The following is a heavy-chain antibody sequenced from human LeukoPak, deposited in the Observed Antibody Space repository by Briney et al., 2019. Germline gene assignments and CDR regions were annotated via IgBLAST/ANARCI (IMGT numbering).Heavy chain of an antibody. CDR2: ISGSGGRT. J-gene: IGHJ6*02. D-gene: IGHD4-17*01. Sequence: GGSLRLSCAASGFTFSSYAMSWVRQAPGKGLEWVPTISGSGGRTYFTDSVKGRFTISRDNSKNTLYLQMNSLGAEDTAVYYCAKHQQIYGDSLMDVWGQGTTVTVSS. CDR1: GFTFSSYA. V-gene: IGHV3-23*01. CDR3: AKHQQIYGDSLMDV.